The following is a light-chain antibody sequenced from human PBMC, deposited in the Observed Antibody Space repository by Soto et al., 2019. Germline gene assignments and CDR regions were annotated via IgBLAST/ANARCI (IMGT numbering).Light chain of an antibody. Sequence: QSALTQPASVSGSPGQSITMSCIGTSSDVGNYNLVSWYQLHPGEAPKLIIYEVSKRPSGVSNRFSGSKSGNAASLTISGLQAEDEAVYYCCSYAGSTTYVMFGGGTQLTVL. J-gene: IGLJ7*01. CDR1: SSDVGNYNL. CDR2: EVS. CDR3: CSYAGSTTYVM. V-gene: IGLV2-23*02.